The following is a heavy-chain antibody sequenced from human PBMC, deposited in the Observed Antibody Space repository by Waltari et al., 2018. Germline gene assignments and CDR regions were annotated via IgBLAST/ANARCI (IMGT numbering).Heavy chain of an antibody. CDR1: GGSISSNSYY. CDR2: IYTRGIT. CDR3: AGDRQLIKFDP. V-gene: IGHV4-61*09. Sequence: QVQLQESGPGLVKPSQTLSLTCTVSGGSISSNSYYWSWIRQPAGKPLEWIGYIYTRGITYYKPSLKSRVSISMDASKNQFSRNLTSVTAADTAVYYCAGDRQLIKFDPWGQGTLVTVSS. J-gene: IGHJ5*02. D-gene: IGHD3-22*01.